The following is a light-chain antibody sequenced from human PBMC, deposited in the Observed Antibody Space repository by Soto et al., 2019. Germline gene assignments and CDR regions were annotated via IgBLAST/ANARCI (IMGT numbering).Light chain of an antibody. J-gene: IGLJ3*02. CDR2: DTG. V-gene: IGLV1-51*01. Sequence: QSVLTQPPSVSAATGQRVIISCSGSDSNVGNNYVSWYQQFPGAPPKLLIYDTGKRPSWISDRFSASKSGTSATLIISSLQTGDEAHYYCGTWDTALSAGKFGGGTKVTVL. CDR1: DSNVGNNY. CDR3: GTWDTALSAGK.